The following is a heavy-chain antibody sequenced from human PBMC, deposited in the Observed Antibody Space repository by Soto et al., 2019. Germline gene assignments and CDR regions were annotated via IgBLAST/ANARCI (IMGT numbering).Heavy chain of an antibody. CDR3: ARGPFRPFAMDV. D-gene: IGHD3-10*01. Sequence: ASVKASCKTSGDNFKKNVFTWVRQAPGQGLEWMGGTIPALGKTHYIEKFQGRVTITVDDATRTVYMEVRDLTSEDTAIYYCARGPFRPFAMDVWGQGTTVTVSS. CDR2: TIPALGKT. V-gene: IGHV1-69*10. CDR1: GDNFKKNV. J-gene: IGHJ6*02.